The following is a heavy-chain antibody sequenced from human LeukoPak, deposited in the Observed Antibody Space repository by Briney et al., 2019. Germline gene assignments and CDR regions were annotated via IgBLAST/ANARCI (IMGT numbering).Heavy chain of an antibody. Sequence: ASVKVSCKASGYTFTGYYMHWVRQAPGQGLEWMGWINPNSGGTNYAQKFQGRVTMTRDTSISTAYMELSRLRSDDTAVYYCARLFSTRTTVTTIDYWGQGTLVTVSS. V-gene: IGHV1-2*02. D-gene: IGHD4-17*01. CDR2: INPNSGGT. CDR3: ARLFSTRTTVTTIDY. CDR1: GYTFTGYY. J-gene: IGHJ4*02.